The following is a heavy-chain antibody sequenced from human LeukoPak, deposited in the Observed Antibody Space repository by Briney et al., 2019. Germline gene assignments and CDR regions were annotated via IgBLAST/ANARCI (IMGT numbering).Heavy chain of an antibody. CDR3: ARVAGATLGIDY. D-gene: IGHD1-26*01. CDR2: TSTSGFTI. Sequence: GGSLRLSCAASGFTFSDYYVSWIRQAPGKGLEWISYTSTSGFTIYYADSVKGRFTISRDNAKNSLDLQMDSLRAEDTAVYYCARVAGATLGIDYWGQGTLVTVSS. V-gene: IGHV3-11*01. J-gene: IGHJ4*02. CDR1: GFTFSDYY.